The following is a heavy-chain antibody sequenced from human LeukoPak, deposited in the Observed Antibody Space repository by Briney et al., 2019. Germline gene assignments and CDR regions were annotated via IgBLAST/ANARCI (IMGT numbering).Heavy chain of an antibody. CDR1: GYTFTNYG. CDR2: ISGYNANT. J-gene: IGHJ6*02. V-gene: IGHV1-18*01. D-gene: IGHD2-2*01. CDR3: ARWIGLGQLLWVGYYYYGMDV. Sequence: ASVKVSCKASGYTFTNYGISWVRQAPGQGLEWMGWISGYNANTNYAQNLQGRVTMTTETSTSTAYMELRSLRSDDTAVYYCARWIGLGQLLWVGYYYYGMDVWGQGTTVTVSS.